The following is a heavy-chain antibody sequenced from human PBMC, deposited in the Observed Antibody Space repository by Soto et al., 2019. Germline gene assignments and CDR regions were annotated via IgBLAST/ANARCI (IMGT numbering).Heavy chain of an antibody. CDR1: GFTFSTYA. CDR2: VSVDGSLE. D-gene: IGHD3-22*01. J-gene: IGHJ4*02. Sequence: QVQLVESGGGVVQPGGSLRLSCVASGFTFSTYATHWVRQAPGKGLEWVALVSVDGSLEYYADSVKGRSTVSRDNSKSTLYFQMNSLRPEDTAFYYCARRSAGSGYYFDHWGQGTLVTVPS. V-gene: IGHV3-30-3*01. CDR3: ARRSAGSGYYFDH.